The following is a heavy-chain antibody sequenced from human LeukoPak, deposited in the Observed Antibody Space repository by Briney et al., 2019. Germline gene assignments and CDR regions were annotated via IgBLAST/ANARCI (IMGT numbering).Heavy chain of an antibody. Sequence: SETLSLTCAVYGGSFSGYYWSWIRQPPGKGLEWIEEINHSGSTNYNPSLKSRVTISVDTSKNQFSLKLSSVTAADTAVYYCARGKSYSYGYTRYYYYGMDVWGQGTTVTVSS. CDR1: GGSFSGYY. J-gene: IGHJ6*02. CDR2: INHSGST. D-gene: IGHD5-18*01. V-gene: IGHV4-34*01. CDR3: ARGKSYSYGYTRYYYYGMDV.